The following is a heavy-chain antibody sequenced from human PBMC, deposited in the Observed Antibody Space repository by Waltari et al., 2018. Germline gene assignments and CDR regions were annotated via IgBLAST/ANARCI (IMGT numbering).Heavy chain of an antibody. Sequence: QVQLVQSGAEVKKPGSSVKVSCKASGGTFGNYAFSWVRQAPGQGLEWMGRIIPIPGIAKYDQNFQGRVTITEDKSTSTAYMELSSLRSEDTAVYYCATDGGRSSIDPFDIWGQGTMVTVSS. CDR1: GGTFGNYA. CDR2: IIPIPGIA. J-gene: IGHJ3*02. V-gene: IGHV1-69*09. D-gene: IGHD6-6*01. CDR3: ATDGGRSSIDPFDI.